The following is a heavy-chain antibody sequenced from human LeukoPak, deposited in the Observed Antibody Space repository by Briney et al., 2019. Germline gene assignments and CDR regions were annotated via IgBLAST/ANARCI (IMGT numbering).Heavy chain of an antibody. CDR2: IYYSGST. CDR1: GGSISSYY. J-gene: IGHJ4*02. CDR3: ASTPVVDTATPGPFDY. V-gene: IGHV4-59*08. D-gene: IGHD5-18*01. Sequence: SETLSLTCTVSGGSISSYYWSWVRQPPGKGLEWIGYIYYSGSTNYNPSPTSGGTISLETNKNQFSLKLSSVTAADTAVYYCASTPVVDTATPGPFDYWGQGTLVTVSS.